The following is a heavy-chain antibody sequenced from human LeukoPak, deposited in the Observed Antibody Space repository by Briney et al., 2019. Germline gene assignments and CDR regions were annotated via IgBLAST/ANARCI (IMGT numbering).Heavy chain of an antibody. CDR3: ARRVAAGGTCMGY. J-gene: IGHJ4*02. CDR1: GYTFTSYD. Sequence: ASVKVSCKASGYTFTSYDINWVRQATGQGLEWMGWMNPNSGNTGYAQKFQGRVTMTRNTSISTAYMELSNLRPEDTAVYYCARRVAAGGTCMGYWGQGTLVTVSS. V-gene: IGHV1-8*01. CDR2: MNPNSGNT. D-gene: IGHD6-13*01.